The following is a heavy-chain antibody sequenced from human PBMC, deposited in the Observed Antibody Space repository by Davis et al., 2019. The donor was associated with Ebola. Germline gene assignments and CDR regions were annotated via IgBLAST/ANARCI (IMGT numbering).Heavy chain of an antibody. Sequence: GESLKIPCAASGFTFSGSAMHWVRQASGKGLEWVGRIRSKANSYAAAYAASVKGRFTISRDDSKNTAYLQMNSLKTEDTAVYYCARARWLATYYFDYWGQGTLVTVSS. CDR2: IRSKANSYAA. V-gene: IGHV3-73*01. CDR1: GFTFSGSA. CDR3: ARARWLATYYFDY. D-gene: IGHD6-19*01. J-gene: IGHJ4*02.